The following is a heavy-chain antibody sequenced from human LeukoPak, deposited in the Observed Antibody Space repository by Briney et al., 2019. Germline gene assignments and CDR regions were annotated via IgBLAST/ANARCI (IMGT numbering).Heavy chain of an antibody. CDR3: ARKYSSSSGGKIFDY. CDR1: GGSISSYY. Sequence: SETLSLTCTVSGGSISSYYWSWIRQPPGKGLEWIGEINHSGSTNYNPSLKSRVTISVDTSKNQFSLKLSSVTAADTAVYYCARKYSSSSGGKIFDYWGQGTLVTVSS. CDR2: INHSGST. J-gene: IGHJ4*02. V-gene: IGHV4-34*01. D-gene: IGHD6-6*01.